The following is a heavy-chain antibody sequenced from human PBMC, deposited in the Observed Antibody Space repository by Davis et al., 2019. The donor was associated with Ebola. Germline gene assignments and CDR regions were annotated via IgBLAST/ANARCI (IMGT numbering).Heavy chain of an antibody. CDR3: ARQNGDSRFDYYYGMDV. J-gene: IGHJ6*02. CDR1: GGSISSYY. Sequence: SETLSLTCTISGGSISSYYWSWIRQPPGKRLEWIGYIYYTGSTNYNPSLKSRVTMSVDTSKNQFSLKVRSVTAADTAVHYCARQNGDSRFDYYYGMDVWGQGTTVTVSS. CDR2: IYYTGST. V-gene: IGHV4-59*01. D-gene: IGHD2-21*02.